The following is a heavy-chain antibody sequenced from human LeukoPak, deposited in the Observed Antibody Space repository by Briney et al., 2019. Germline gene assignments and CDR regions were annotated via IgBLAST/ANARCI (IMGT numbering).Heavy chain of an antibody. CDR2: ISTTITYI. CDR1: GFDFSTYA. CDR3: SRDRLGGLDY. Sequence: GGSLRLSCAASGFDFSTYAINWVRQAPGKGLEWVSSISTTITYIFYADSLKGRFTISRDNAKNSVYLQMNSLRPEDTAVYYCSRDRLGGLDYWGQGTLVTVSS. V-gene: IGHV3-21*01. J-gene: IGHJ4*02. D-gene: IGHD5-12*01.